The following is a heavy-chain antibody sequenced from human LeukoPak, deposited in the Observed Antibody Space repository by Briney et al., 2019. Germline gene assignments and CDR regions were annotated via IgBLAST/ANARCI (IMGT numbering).Heavy chain of an antibody. D-gene: IGHD4-17*01. CDR1: GFTSSTYW. Sequence: GGSLRLSCAASGFTSSTYWMSWVRQAPGEGREWVSSIKQHEKETYYVDSVKRRITISRDNAKNSLYLQMNSLRAEDTAVYYCARGHYVDYAWGEKTQVTVSS. J-gene: IGHJ5*02. CDR2: IKQHEKET. CDR3: ARGHYVDYA. V-gene: IGHV3-7*01.